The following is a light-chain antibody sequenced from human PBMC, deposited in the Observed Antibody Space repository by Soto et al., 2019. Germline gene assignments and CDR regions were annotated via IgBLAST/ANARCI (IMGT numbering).Light chain of an antibody. J-gene: IGLJ2*01. CDR1: SWHSSYA. CDR3: QTWGTGIVV. Sequence: QSVLTQSPSASASLGASVKLTCTLSSWHSSYAISGHQEQPEKGPRYLMKLDSDGTHSKGDGIPDRFSGSSSGAERYPTIAIPQSEDEADYCCQTWGTGIVVFGGGTKVTVL. V-gene: IGLV4-69*01. CDR2: LDSDGTH.